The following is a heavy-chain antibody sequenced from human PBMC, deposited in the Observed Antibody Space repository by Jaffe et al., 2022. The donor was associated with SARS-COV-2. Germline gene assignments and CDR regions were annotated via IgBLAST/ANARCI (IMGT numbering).Heavy chain of an antibody. CDR1: GFIFSDYG. CDR3: AKDQIGFSYGLGIDY. Sequence: QVQLVESGGGVVQPGRSLRLSCAASGFIFSDYGMHWVRQTPGKGLEWVGVISYDGSNKYYADAMKGRFTISRDDSKKTLFLEVNSLRIEDTAVYYCAKDQIGFSYGLGIDYWGQGTLVIVSS. J-gene: IGHJ4*02. D-gene: IGHD5-12*01. V-gene: IGHV3-30*18. CDR2: ISYDGSNK.